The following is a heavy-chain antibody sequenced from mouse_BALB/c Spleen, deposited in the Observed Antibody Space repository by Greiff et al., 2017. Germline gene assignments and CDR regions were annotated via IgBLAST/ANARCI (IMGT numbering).Heavy chain of an antibody. Sequence: VQLQQSAAELARPGASVKMSCKASGYTFTSYTMHWVKQRPGQGLEWIGYINPSSGYTEYNQKFKDKTTLTADKSSSTAYMQLSSLTSEDSAVYYCAREGDYYANYFDYWGQGTTLTVSS. CDR2: INPSSGYT. D-gene: IGHD1-1*01. CDR3: AREGDYYANYFDY. CDR1: GYTFTSYT. V-gene: IGHV1-4*02. J-gene: IGHJ2*01.